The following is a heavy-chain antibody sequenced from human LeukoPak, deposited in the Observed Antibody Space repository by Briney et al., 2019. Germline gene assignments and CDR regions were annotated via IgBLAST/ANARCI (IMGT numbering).Heavy chain of an antibody. J-gene: IGHJ4*02. CDR3: AKGYTYYDFWSGSYYFDY. CDR2: ISGSGGST. CDR1: GFTFSSYA. Sequence: GGSLRLSCAASGFTFSSYAMSWVRQAPGKGLEWVSAISGSGGSTYYADSVKGRFTISRDNSKNTPYLQMNSLRAEDTAVYYCAKGYTYYDFWSGSYYFDYWGQGTLVTVSS. D-gene: IGHD3-3*01. V-gene: IGHV3-23*01.